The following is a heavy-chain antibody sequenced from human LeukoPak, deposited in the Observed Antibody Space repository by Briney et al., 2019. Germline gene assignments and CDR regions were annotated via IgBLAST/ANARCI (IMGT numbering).Heavy chain of an antibody. J-gene: IGHJ5*02. CDR3: ARAWYYYGSGSYYNWFDP. CDR1: GYTFTSYA. V-gene: IGHV1-3*01. D-gene: IGHD3-10*01. Sequence: ASVKVSCKASGYTFTSYAMHWVRQAPGQRLEWMGWINAGNGNTKYSQKFQGRVTITRDTSASTAYMELSSLRSEDTAVYYCARAWYYYGSGSYYNWFDPWGQGTLVTVSS. CDR2: INAGNGNT.